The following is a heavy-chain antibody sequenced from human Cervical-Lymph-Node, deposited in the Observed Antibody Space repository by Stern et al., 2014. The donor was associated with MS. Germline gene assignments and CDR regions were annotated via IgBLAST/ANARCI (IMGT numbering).Heavy chain of an antibody. J-gene: IGHJ4*02. Sequence: QVQLGQSGAEVKKPESSVKVSCKASGGSFSSFDISWVRQAPGQRLEWLGEISPMFGVANYAQNFQGRVTFTADESTSTAYMELSSLRSEDTAVYYCARHQGGVAANWGQGTLVTVSS. CDR3: ARHQGGVAAN. D-gene: IGHD6-13*01. CDR1: GGSFSSFD. CDR2: ISPMFGVA. V-gene: IGHV1-69*01.